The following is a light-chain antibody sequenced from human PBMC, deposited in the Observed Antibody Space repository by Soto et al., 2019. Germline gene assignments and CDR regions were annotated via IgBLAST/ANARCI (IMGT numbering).Light chain of an antibody. V-gene: IGLV1-47*01. CDR1: TSNIGNYY. Sequence: QSVLTQPPSACGTPGQRVTISCSGSTSNIGNYYVYWYQHLPGTAPKLLICRDDQRPSGVPDRFSASKSGTSASLAISGLRSEDEADYYCAAWDDSMSGPVFGGGTQLTVL. CDR2: RDD. J-gene: IGLJ7*01. CDR3: AAWDDSMSGPV.